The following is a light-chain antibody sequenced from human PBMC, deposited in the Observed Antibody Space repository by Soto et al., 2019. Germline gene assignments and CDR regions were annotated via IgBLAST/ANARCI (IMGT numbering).Light chain of an antibody. J-gene: IGLJ1*01. CDR3: SSYAGSNNSV. V-gene: IGLV2-8*01. Sequence: QAARTQPRSASGSPGQSVTISCTGTSSDVGGYNYVSWYQQHPGKAPKLMIYEVSKRPSGVPDRFSGYKSGNTASPTVSGLQPDDEADYYCSSYAGSNNSVFGTGTNVT. CDR1: SSDVGGYNY. CDR2: EVS.